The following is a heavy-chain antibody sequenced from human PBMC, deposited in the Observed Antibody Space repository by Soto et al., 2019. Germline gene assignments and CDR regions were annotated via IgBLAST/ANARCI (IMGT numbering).Heavy chain of an antibody. CDR2: MNPNSGNT. CDR1: GDTFTSYD. CDR3: AKGGYDFWSGSGSSSYYYYMDV. D-gene: IGHD3-3*01. J-gene: IGHJ6*03. Sequence: GASVKVSCKACGDTFTSYDINWVRQATGQGLEWMGWMNPNSGNTGYAQKFQGGVTMTRNTSISTAYMELSSLRSEDTAVYYCAKGGYDFWSGSGSSSYYYYMDVWGKGTTVTVSS. V-gene: IGHV1-8*01.